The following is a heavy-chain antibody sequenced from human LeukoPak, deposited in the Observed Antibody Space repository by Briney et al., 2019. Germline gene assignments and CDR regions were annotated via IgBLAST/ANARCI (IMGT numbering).Heavy chain of an antibody. J-gene: IGHJ3*02. D-gene: IGHD6-13*01. V-gene: IGHV1-24*01. CDR2: FDPEDGET. CDR1: GYTLTELS. Sequence: ASVKVSFKVSGYTLTELSMHWVRQAPGKGLEWMGGFDPEDGETIYAQKFQGRVTMTEDTSTDTAYMELSSLRSEDTAVYYCATSGIAAAGLAFDIWGQGTMVTVSS. CDR3: ATSGIAAAGLAFDI.